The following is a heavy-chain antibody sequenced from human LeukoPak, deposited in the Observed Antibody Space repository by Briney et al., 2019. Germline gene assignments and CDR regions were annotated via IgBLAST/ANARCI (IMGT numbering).Heavy chain of an antibody. CDR3: AKDTNDFWSGYYPF. J-gene: IGHJ4*02. V-gene: IGHV3-30*18. Sequence: QTGGSLRLSCAASGFTFSSYGMPWVRQAPGKGLEWVAVISYDGSNKYYADSVKGRFTISRDNSKNTLYLQMNSLRAEDTAVYYCAKDTNDFWSGYYPFWGQGTLVTVSS. CDR2: ISYDGSNK. D-gene: IGHD3-3*01. CDR1: GFTFSSYG.